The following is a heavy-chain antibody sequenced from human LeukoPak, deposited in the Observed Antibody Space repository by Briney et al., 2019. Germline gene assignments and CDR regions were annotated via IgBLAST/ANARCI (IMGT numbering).Heavy chain of an antibody. V-gene: IGHV3-23*01. Sequence: PGGSLRLSCAASGFTFSSYAMSWVRQAPGKGLEWVSAISGSGGSTYYADSVKGRFTISRDNSKNTLYLQMNSLRAEDTAVYYRAKERYYYDSSGYYDYWGQGTLVTVSS. J-gene: IGHJ4*02. CDR3: AKERYYYDSSGYYDY. CDR1: GFTFSSYA. CDR2: ISGSGGST. D-gene: IGHD3-22*01.